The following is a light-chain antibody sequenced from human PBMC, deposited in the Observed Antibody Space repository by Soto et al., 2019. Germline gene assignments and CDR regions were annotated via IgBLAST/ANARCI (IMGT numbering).Light chain of an antibody. J-gene: IGKJ4*01. CDR2: GAS. V-gene: IGKV3-20*01. CDR1: QSIISNY. CDR3: QQYGSSPLT. Sequence: EIVLTQSPGTLSLSPGERATLSCRASQSIISNYLAWYQQKAGQAPRLLIYGASSRATGIPDRFSGSGSGTDFTLTISRLEPEDFAVYYCQQYGSSPLTFGGGTKLDIK.